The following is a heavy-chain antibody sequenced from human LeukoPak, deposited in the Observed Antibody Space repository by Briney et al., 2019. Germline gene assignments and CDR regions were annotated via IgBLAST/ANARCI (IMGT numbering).Heavy chain of an antibody. J-gene: IGHJ6*03. CDR2: TYYRSKWYK. V-gene: IGHV6-1*01. CDR3: ARQDDSGYQYYYYYYYMDV. CDR1: GDSVSSNSAA. D-gene: IGHD3-22*01. Sequence: SQTLSLTCAISGDSVSSNSAAWNWIRQSPSRGLEWLGRTYYRSKWYKDYAVSVRSRITINPLTSKNQFSLQLNSVSPEDTAVYYCARQDDSGYQYYYYYYYMDVWGKGTTVTISS.